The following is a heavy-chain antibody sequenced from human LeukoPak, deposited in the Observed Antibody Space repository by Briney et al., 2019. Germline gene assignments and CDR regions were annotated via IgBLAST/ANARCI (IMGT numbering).Heavy chain of an antibody. Sequence: SETLSLTCTVSGGSIRSYYWSWIRQPAGKGLEWIGRAYSSGSTDYNPSLKSRVTMSVDTSKNQFSLKVTSVTAADTAVYYCARDQSSGYNWFAPWGQGTLVTVSS. J-gene: IGHJ5*02. CDR3: ARDQSSGYNWFAP. CDR1: GGSIRSYY. D-gene: IGHD6-19*01. CDR2: AYSSGST. V-gene: IGHV4-4*07.